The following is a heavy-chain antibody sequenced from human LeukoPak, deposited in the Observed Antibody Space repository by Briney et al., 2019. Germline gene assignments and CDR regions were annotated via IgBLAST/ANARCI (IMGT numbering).Heavy chain of an antibody. CDR3: ARDGSPHTSGYYRFGGFDC. CDR1: GFTVSSSY. J-gene: IGHJ4*02. CDR2: FYVGGYT. Sequence: GGSLRLSCAASGFTVSSSYMSRVRQAPGKGLEWVSLFYVGGYTLYADSVKGKFTISRDNSKNTLYLQMNSLRAEDTAVYYCARDGSPHTSGYYRFGGFDCWGQGTLVTVSS. V-gene: IGHV3-66*01. D-gene: IGHD3-22*01.